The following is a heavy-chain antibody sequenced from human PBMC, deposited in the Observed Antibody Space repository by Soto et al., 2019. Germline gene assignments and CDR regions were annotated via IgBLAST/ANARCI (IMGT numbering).Heavy chain of an antibody. J-gene: IGHJ4*02. Sequence: ASVKVSCKASGGTFSSYAISWVRQAPGQGLEWMGGIIPIFGTANYAQKFQGRVTITADESTSTAYMELSSLRSEDTAVYYCAGAEGFMVRGVIPAAPLDYWGQGTLVTVSS. V-gene: IGHV1-69*13. CDR3: AGAEGFMVRGVIPAAPLDY. CDR1: GGTFSSYA. D-gene: IGHD3-10*01. CDR2: IIPIFGTA.